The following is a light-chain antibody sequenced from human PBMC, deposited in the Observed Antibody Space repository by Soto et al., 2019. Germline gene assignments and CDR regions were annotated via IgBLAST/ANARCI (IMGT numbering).Light chain of an antibody. Sequence: DIHLTQSPSSLSASVGDIVTITCRASQAINNNLAWYQQKPGNPPRLLIYEESTLHSGVPSRFSGRKVGTQFILTIDSLQPEDFATYYCQQVKSYPRTFGGGTKVEIK. V-gene: IGKV1-9*01. CDR1: QAINNN. CDR2: EES. CDR3: QQVKSYPRT. J-gene: IGKJ4*01.